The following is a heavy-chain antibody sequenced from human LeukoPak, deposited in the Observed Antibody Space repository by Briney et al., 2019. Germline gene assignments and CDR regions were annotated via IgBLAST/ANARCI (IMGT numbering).Heavy chain of an antibody. J-gene: IGHJ1*01. D-gene: IGHD1-26*01. CDR3: ARGQAVGATWLDRAYFQH. CDR2: IYYSGST. CDR1: GGSISSYY. V-gene: IGHV4-59*01. Sequence: SETLSLTCTVSGGSISSYYWSWIRQPPGKGLKWIGYIYYSGSTNYNPSLKSRVTISVYTSKNQLSLKLSSVTAADTAVYYGARGQAVGATWLDRAYFQHWGQGTLVTVSS.